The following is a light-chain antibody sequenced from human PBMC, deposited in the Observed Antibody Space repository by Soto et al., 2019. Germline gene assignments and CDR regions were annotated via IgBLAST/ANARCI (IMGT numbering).Light chain of an antibody. CDR1: QSVSSSY. CDR3: QQYGSSPMYT. V-gene: IGKV3-20*01. CDR2: GAS. J-gene: IGKJ2*01. Sequence: EIVLTQSPGTLSLSPGERATLSCRASQSVSSSYLAWYQQKPGQAPRLLIYGASSRATGFPDRFSGSGSGTDFTLTISRLEPEDFAVYYCQQYGSSPMYTFGQGTKLEIK.